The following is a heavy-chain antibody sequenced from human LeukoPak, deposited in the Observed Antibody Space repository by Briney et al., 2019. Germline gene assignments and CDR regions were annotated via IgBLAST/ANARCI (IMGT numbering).Heavy chain of an antibody. Sequence: GGSLRLSCAASGFSFSDAWMNWVRQAPGKGLEWVGRVKSKTDDGTTDYAAPMKGRFTISRGDSYNTLYLQMDSLKLEDTAVYYCAAGTGRSDFDYWGQGTLVTVSS. CDR2: VKSKTDDGTT. CDR3: AAGTGRSDFDY. D-gene: IGHD1-1*01. J-gene: IGHJ4*02. V-gene: IGHV3-15*01. CDR1: GFSFSDAW.